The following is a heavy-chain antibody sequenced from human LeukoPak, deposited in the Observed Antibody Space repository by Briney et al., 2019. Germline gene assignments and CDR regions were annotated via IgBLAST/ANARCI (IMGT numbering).Heavy chain of an antibody. CDR1: GFTFTSSA. CDR3: AASRYGSGSYPPDY. Sequence: SVKVSCKASGFTFTSSAVQWVRQARGQRLEWIGWVVVGSGNTNYAQKFQKRVTITRDMSTSTAYMELSSLRSEDTAVYYCAASRYGSGSYPPDYWGQGTLVTVSS. V-gene: IGHV1-58*01. CDR2: VVVGSGNT. J-gene: IGHJ4*02. D-gene: IGHD3-10*01.